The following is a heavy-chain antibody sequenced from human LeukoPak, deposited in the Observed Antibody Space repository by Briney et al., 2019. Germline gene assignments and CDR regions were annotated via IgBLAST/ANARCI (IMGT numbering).Heavy chain of an antibody. CDR2: IYHSGKA. Sequence: PSQTLSLTCSVSGGSISNRGYSWSWLRQPPGKGLEWIGFIYHSGKAYYTPSLESRATTLANTSSTPSSLRLTSVTAADTAVYSCARAFGSASSIGYWGQGTLVTVSS. D-gene: IGHD3-10*01. V-gene: IGHV4-30-2*01. CDR1: GGSISNRGYS. CDR3: ARAFGSASSIGY. J-gene: IGHJ4*02.